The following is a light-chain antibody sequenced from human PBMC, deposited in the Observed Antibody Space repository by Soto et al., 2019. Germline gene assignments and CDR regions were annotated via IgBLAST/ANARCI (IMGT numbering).Light chain of an antibody. CDR1: SSNIGNNY. J-gene: IGLJ3*02. CDR3: ATRDNSLKTGV. V-gene: IGLV1-51*01. CDR2: DNS. Sequence: QSVLTQPPSVSAAPGQTVTISCSGSSSNIGNNYVSWYQHFPGTAPKLLIYDNSKRPSGTPDRFSGSKSGTSATLGITGLQTGDEADYYCATRDNSLKTGVFGGGTKVTVL.